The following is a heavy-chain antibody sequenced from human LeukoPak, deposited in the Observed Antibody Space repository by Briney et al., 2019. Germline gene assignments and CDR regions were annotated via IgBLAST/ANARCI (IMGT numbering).Heavy chain of an antibody. CDR1: GYTFTGYY. CDR2: INPNSGGT. J-gene: IGHJ4*02. Sequence: ASVKVSCKASGYTFTGYYMHWVRQAPGQGLEWMGWINPNSGGTNYAQKFQGRVTMTRDTSISTAYMELSRLRSDDTAVYYCARGDCSSTSCYPVDYWGQGTLVTVSS. V-gene: IGHV1-2*02. CDR3: ARGDCSSTSCYPVDY. D-gene: IGHD2-2*01.